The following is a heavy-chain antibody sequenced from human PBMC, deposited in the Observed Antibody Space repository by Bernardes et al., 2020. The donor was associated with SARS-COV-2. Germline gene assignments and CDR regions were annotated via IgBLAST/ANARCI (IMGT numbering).Heavy chain of an antibody. J-gene: IGHJ5*02. CDR1: GGTFNSYS. D-gene: IGHD3-22*01. CDR3: ARDDSSGYVGFFDP. Sequence: SVKVSCKISGGTFNSYSITWVRQAPGKGLEWLGNIIPIIDTANYAQKFQGRVTITADKSTNTAYMELTSLRYEDTALYYCARDDSSGYVGFFDPWGQGTLVTVSS. CDR2: IIPIIDTA. V-gene: IGHV1-69*08.